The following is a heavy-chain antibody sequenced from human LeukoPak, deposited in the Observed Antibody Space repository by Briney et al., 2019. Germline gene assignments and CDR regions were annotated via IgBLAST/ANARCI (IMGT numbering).Heavy chain of an antibody. CDR2: IKKTGSET. CDR1: GFTFSIYA. CDR3: AREDGYCSGGNCYSYFDS. J-gene: IGHJ4*02. D-gene: IGHD2-15*01. V-gene: IGHV3-7*01. Sequence: PGGSLRLSCAASGFTFSIYAMSWVRQAPGKGLEWVAYIKKTGSETYYVDSVKGRFTITRDNTRNSLFLQMYSLRAEDTAVYFCAREDGYCSGGNCYSYFDSWGQGTLVTVSS.